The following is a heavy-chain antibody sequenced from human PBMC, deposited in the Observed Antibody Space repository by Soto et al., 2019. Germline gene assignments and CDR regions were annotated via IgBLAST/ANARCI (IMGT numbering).Heavy chain of an antibody. CDR1: GGSISSSSYY. CDR3: ARQVGSIVVVVAAKCSGYNWFDP. Sequence: PSETLSLTCTVSGGSISSSSYYWGWIRQPPGKGLEWIGSIYYSGSTYYTPSLKSRVTISVDTSKNQCSLKLSSVTAADTAVYYCARQVGSIVVVVAAKCSGYNWFDPWGQGTLVTVSS. CDR2: IYYSGST. J-gene: IGHJ5*02. V-gene: IGHV4-39*01. D-gene: IGHD2-15*01.